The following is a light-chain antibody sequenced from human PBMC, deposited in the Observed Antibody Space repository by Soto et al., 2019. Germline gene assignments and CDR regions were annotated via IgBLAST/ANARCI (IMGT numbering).Light chain of an antibody. J-gene: IGLJ2*01. V-gene: IGLV2-14*03. CDR2: DVS. Sequence: QSVLTQPASVSGSPGQSITISCTGTSSDVGGYNYVSWYQQHPGKAPKLMIYDVSNRPSGVSNRFSGSKSGNTASPTISGLQAEDEADYYCCSYTSSSTPVVFGGGTKLTVL. CDR3: CSYTSSSTPVV. CDR1: SSDVGGYNY.